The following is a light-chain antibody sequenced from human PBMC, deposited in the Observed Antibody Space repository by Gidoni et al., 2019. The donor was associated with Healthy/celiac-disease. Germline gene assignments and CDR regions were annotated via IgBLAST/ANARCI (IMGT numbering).Light chain of an antibody. J-gene: IGKJ1*01. CDR2: GAT. CDR1: QSVSSSY. Sequence: EIVLTQSPGTLSLSPGERATLSCRASQSVSSSYLAWYQQTPGEAPRLLIYGATSRATGIPDRCSGSGSGTDFTLTISRLEPEDFAVYYCQQYGSSSWTFXQXTKVEIK. CDR3: QQYGSSSWT. V-gene: IGKV3-20*01.